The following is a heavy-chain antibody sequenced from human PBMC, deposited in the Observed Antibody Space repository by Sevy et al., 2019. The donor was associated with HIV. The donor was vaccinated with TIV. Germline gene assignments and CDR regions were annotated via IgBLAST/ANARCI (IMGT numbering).Heavy chain of an antibody. V-gene: IGHV3-30*04. CDR1: GFTFSSYA. CDR3: ASLVVVVAATRSNHKNDY. CDR2: ISYDGSNK. D-gene: IGHD2-15*01. J-gene: IGHJ4*02. Sequence: GVSLRLSCAASGFTFSSYAMHWVRQAPGKGLEWVAVISYDGSNKYYADSVKGRFTISRDNSKNTLYLQMNSLRAEDTAVYYCASLVVVVAATRSNHKNDYWGQGTLVTVSS.